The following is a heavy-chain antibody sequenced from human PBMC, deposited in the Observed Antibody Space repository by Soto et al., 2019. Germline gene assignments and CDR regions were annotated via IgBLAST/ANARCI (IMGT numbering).Heavy chain of an antibody. Sequence: PGGSLRLSCAASGFTFSSYGMHWVRQAPGKGLEWVAVIWYDGSNKYYADSVKGRFTISRDNSKNTLYLQMNSLRAEDTAVYYCARERDFGVADYYYGMDVWGQGTTVTVSS. CDR1: GFTFSSYG. D-gene: IGHD3-3*01. V-gene: IGHV3-33*01. J-gene: IGHJ6*02. CDR3: ARERDFGVADYYYGMDV. CDR2: IWYDGSNK.